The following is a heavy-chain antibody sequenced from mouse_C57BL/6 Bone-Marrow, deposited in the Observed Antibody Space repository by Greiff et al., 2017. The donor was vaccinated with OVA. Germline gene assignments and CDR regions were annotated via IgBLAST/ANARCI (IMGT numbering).Heavy chain of an antibody. CDR3: ARGDGVTTVVEAY. CDR2: IDPSDSYT. CDR1: GYTFTSYW. Sequence: VQLQQPGAELVMPGASVKLSCKASGYTFTSYWMHWVKQRPGQGLEWIGEIDPSDSYTNYNQKFKGKSTLTVDKSSSTAYMQLSSLTSEDSAVYYCARGDGVTTVVEAYWGQGTLVTVSA. J-gene: IGHJ3*01. V-gene: IGHV1-69*01. D-gene: IGHD1-1*01.